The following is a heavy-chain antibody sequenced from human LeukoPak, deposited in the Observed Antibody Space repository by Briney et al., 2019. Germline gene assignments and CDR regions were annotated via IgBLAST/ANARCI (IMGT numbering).Heavy chain of an antibody. J-gene: IGHJ3*02. Sequence: SETLSLTCTVSGGSISSSSYYWSWIRQPPGKGLEWIGYIYYSGSTNYNPSLKSRVTISVDTSKNQFSLKLSSVTAADTAVYYCARCLGSGWSLDAFDIWGQGTMVTVS. V-gene: IGHV4-61*01. D-gene: IGHD6-19*01. CDR3: ARCLGSGWSLDAFDI. CDR2: IYYSGST. CDR1: GGSISSSSYY.